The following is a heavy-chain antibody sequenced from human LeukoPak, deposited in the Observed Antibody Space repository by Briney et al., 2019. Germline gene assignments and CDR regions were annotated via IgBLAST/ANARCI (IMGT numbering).Heavy chain of an antibody. D-gene: IGHD6-19*01. CDR1: GFTVNSNY. Sequence: GGSLRLSCAASGFTVNSNYMSWVRQAPGKGLEWVSVIYSGGSTYYADSVKGRFTISRDNSKNTLYLQMNSLRAEDTAVYYCAKGRIAVAGILDYWGQGTLVTVSS. J-gene: IGHJ4*02. V-gene: IGHV3-53*05. CDR3: AKGRIAVAGILDY. CDR2: IYSGGST.